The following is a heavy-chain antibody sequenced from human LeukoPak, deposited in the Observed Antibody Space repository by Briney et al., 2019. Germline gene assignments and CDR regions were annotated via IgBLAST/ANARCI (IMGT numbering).Heavy chain of an antibody. J-gene: IGHJ4*02. CDR2: INPSGGST. CDR3: ARPIIAVAGTEYYFDY. D-gene: IGHD6-19*01. Sequence: ASVTVSFMASGYTFTNYYMHWVRPAPGQGLEWMGLINPSGGSTSYAQKFQGRVTMTRDTSTSTVYMELSSLRSEDTAVYYCARPIIAVAGTEYYFDYWGQGTLVTVPS. V-gene: IGHV1-46*01. CDR1: GYTFTNYY.